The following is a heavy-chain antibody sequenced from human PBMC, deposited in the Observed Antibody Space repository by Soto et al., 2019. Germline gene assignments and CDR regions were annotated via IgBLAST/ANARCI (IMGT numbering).Heavy chain of an antibody. J-gene: IGHJ4*02. Sequence: SVKVSCKASGGTFNTYTINWLRQAPGRGLEWVGQVVPIYDSVNYAETFQGRVTITVDKSTNTAYMELTSLRSQDTALYFCASWRSYSGSYCFDYWGQGTLVTVSS. D-gene: IGHD1-26*01. CDR2: VVPIYDSV. CDR3: ASWRSYSGSYCFDY. V-gene: IGHV1-69*06. CDR1: GGTFNTYT.